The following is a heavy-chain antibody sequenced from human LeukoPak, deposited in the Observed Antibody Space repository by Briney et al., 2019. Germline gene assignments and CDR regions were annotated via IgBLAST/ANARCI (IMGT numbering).Heavy chain of an antibody. CDR2: IYYSGST. CDR3: ARSSIRSSGYYYADY. CDR1: GGSISSYY. J-gene: IGHJ4*02. V-gene: IGHV4-59*08. Sequence: SETLSLTCSVSGGSISSYYWSWIRQPPGKGLEWIGYIYYSGSTNYNPSLKSRVTISVDTSTDQFSLKLSSVTAADTAVYCCARSSIRSSGYYYADYWGQGTLVTVSS. D-gene: IGHD3-22*01.